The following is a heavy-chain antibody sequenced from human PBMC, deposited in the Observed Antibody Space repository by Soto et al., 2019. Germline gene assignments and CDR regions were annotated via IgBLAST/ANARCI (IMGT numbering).Heavy chain of an antibody. CDR1: GGSFTGYY. CDR3: AVTYYNFWSGYRPTYHMDV. Sequence: QVQLQQWGAGLLKPSETLSLTCAVYGGSFTGYYWNWIRQPPGKGLEWIGEINHSGSTNYNPSLKSRLTISIDTSKNQFSLKLSSVTAADTAVYYCAVTYYNFWSGYRPTYHMDVWDKGATVTVSS. D-gene: IGHD3-3*01. V-gene: IGHV4-34*01. CDR2: INHSGST. J-gene: IGHJ6*03.